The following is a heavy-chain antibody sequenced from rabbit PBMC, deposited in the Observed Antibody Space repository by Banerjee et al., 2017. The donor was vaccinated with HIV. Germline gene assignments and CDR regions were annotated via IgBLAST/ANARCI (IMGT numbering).Heavy chain of an antibody. CDR3: ARDQGYDGPYGMDL. J-gene: IGHJ6*01. CDR2: IYTSNVRT. V-gene: IGHV1S40*01. CDR1: GFSFSGSYW. Sequence: QSLEESGGGLVQPEGSLTLTCTASGFSFSGSYWMSWVRQAPGKGLEWIACIYTSNVRTWYASWAKGRFTISKTSSTTVTLRMTSLTAADTATYFCARDQGYDGPYGMDLRGPGTLVTVS. D-gene: IGHD2-1*01.